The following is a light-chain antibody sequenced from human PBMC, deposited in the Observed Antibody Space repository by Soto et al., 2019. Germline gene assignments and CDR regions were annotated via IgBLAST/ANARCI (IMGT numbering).Light chain of an antibody. CDR1: SSDVGTYNL. Sequence: QSVLTQPASVSGSPGQLITISCTGTSSDVGTYNLVSWHQHHPGKAPKLIIYEGSKRPSGVSNRFSGSKSGNTASLTISGLQAEDEADYYCCSFAVGSTLVFGGGTKLTVL. CDR3: CSFAVGSTLV. CDR2: EGS. V-gene: IGLV2-23*01. J-gene: IGLJ2*01.